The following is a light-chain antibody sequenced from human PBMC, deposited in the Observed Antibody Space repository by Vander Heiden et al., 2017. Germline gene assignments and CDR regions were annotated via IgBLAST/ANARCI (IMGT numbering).Light chain of an antibody. Sequence: EILLTQSPDTLSLSPGERATVSCRASQGISADLAWYQQKPGQAPRLLIYDASNRDTGIPARFSGSGSGTDFTLTISNLEPEDFAVYYCQQHNSWPRTLGQGTKVEI. J-gene: IGKJ2*01. CDR1: QGISAD. CDR3: QQHNSWPRT. V-gene: IGKV3-11*01. CDR2: DAS.